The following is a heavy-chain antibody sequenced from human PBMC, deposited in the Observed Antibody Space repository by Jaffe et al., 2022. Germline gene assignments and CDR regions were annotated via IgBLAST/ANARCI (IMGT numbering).Heavy chain of an antibody. J-gene: IGHJ2*01. CDR1: GFTFDDYA. V-gene: IGHV3-9*01. D-gene: IGHD4-17*01. CDR2: ISWNSGSI. Sequence: EVQLVESGGGLVQPGRSLRLSCAASGFTFDDYAMHWVRQAPGKGLEWVSGISWNSGSIGYADSVKGRFTISRDNAKNSLYLQMNSLRAEDTALYYCAKDAAADYVRPYWYFDLWGRGTLVTVSS. CDR3: AKDAAADYVRPYWYFDL.